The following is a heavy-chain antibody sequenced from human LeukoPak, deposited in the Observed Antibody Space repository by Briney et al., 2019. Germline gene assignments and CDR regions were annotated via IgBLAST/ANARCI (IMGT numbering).Heavy chain of an antibody. V-gene: IGHV1-18*01. Sequence: ASVKVSCKASGYTFTSYGISWVRQAPGQGLEWMGWISAYNGNTNYAQKLQGRVTMTTDTSTSTAYMELRSLRSDDTAVYYCARAKRQLAPNYFDYWGQGTLVTVSS. D-gene: IGHD6-6*01. CDR3: ARAKRQLAPNYFDY. CDR1: GYTFTSYG. CDR2: ISAYNGNT. J-gene: IGHJ4*02.